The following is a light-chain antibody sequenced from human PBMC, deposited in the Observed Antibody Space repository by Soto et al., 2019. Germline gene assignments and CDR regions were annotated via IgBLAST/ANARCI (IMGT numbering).Light chain of an antibody. CDR1: QSVSSSY. Sequence: EIVLTQSPGTLSLSPGERATLSCRASQSVSSSYLAWYQQKPGQAPRLLIYGASGRATCIPDRFSGSGSGTDFTFTISSREPEDFLLDYCQQYCSSPPFTFGPGTKVDIK. CDR2: GAS. J-gene: IGKJ3*01. V-gene: IGKV3-20*01. CDR3: QQYCSSPPFT.